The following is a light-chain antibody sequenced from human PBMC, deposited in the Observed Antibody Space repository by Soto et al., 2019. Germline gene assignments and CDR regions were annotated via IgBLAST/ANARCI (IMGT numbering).Light chain of an antibody. J-gene: IGKJ1*01. CDR3: QQYNNWPPTWT. CDR2: GAS. CDR1: QSVSSN. V-gene: IGKV3-15*01. Sequence: IVMTQSPDTLAVSPGERATLSCRASQSVSSNLAWYQQKPGQAPRLLIYGASTRATGIPARFSGSGSGTEFTLTISSLQSEDFAVYYCQQYNNWPPTWTFGQGTKVDIK.